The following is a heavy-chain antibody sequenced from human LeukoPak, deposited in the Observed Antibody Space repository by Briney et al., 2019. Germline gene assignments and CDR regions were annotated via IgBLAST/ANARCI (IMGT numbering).Heavy chain of an antibody. D-gene: IGHD6-13*01. V-gene: IGHV1-18*01. CDR3: ARDNHRSSWSWFDP. Sequence: GASVKVSCKASGYTFTNYGISWVRQAPGQGLEWMGWISAYNGNTKYAQELQGRVTMTTDTSTSTAYMELRSLSSDDTAVYHCARDNHRSSWSWFDPWGQGTLVTVSS. CDR1: GYTFTNYG. CDR2: ISAYNGNT. J-gene: IGHJ5*02.